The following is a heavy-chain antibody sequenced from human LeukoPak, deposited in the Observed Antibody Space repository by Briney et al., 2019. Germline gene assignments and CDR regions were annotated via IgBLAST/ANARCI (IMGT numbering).Heavy chain of an antibody. CDR2: IYYSGST. CDR1: GGSISSGGYY. CDR3: ARDGGMVREDKAFDI. J-gene: IGHJ3*02. V-gene: IGHV4-31*03. D-gene: IGHD3-10*01. Sequence: PSQTLSLTCTVSGGSISSGGYYWSWIRQHPGKGLEWIGYIYYSGSTYYNPSLKSRVTISVDTSKNQFSLKLSSVTAADTAVYCCARDGGMVREDKAFDIWGQGTMVTVSS.